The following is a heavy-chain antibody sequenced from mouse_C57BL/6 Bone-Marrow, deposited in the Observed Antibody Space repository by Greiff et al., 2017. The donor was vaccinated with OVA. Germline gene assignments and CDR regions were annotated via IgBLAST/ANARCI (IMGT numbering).Heavy chain of an antibody. CDR3: ARSDYDYGRFAY. J-gene: IGHJ3*01. V-gene: IGHV1-52*01. CDR1: GYTFPSYW. Sequence: VQLQQPGAELVRPGSSVKLSCKASGYTFPSYWMHWVKQRPIQGLEWIGNIDPSDSETHYNQKFKDKATLTVDKSSSTAYMQLSSLTSEDSAVDYCARSDYDYGRFAYWGQGTLVTVSA. D-gene: IGHD2-4*01. CDR2: IDPSDSET.